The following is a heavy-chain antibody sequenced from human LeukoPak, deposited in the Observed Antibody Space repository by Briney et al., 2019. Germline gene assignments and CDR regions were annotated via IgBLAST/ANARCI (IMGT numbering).Heavy chain of an antibody. D-gene: IGHD6-6*01. Sequence: GASVKVSCKASGYTFTGYYMHWVRQAPGQGLEWMGWINPNSGGTNYAQKFQGRVTMTRDTSISTAYMELSRLRSDDTAVYYCATPRPYSSSSPHVGFDYWGQGTPVTVSP. J-gene: IGHJ4*02. CDR1: GYTFTGYY. CDR3: ATPRPYSSSSPHVGFDY. CDR2: INPNSGGT. V-gene: IGHV1-2*02.